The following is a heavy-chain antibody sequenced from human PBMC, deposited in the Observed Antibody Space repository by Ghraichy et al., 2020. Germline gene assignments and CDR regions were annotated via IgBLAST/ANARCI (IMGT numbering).Heavy chain of an antibody. J-gene: IGHJ4*02. CDR2: ISGSGDTT. Sequence: GGSLRLSCAASGITISSYGMSWVRQAPGKGLEWVSRISGSGDTTNYSDSVKGRFTISRDNFKNTLYLQMNSLRAADTAVYFCAKWSCRYGRCYCDYWGQGTLVTVSS. CDR3: AKWSCRYGRCYCDY. D-gene: IGHD6-13*01. V-gene: IGHV3-23*01. CDR1: GITISSYG.